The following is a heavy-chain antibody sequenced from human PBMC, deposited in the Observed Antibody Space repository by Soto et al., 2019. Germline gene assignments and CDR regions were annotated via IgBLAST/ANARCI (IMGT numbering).Heavy chain of an antibody. CDR2: IFSNDDK. D-gene: IGHD1-26*01. V-gene: IGHV2-26*01. Sequence: QVTLKESGPVLVKPTETLTLTCTVSGVSLNDATMGVSWIRQPSGKALEWLANIFSNDDKSYTSSLKSRLTISKDTSESQVVLTMTNVDPVDTATYYCARIFRASYFIDWGQGTLVTVSS. CDR3: ARIFRASYFID. CDR1: GVSLNDATMG. J-gene: IGHJ4*02.